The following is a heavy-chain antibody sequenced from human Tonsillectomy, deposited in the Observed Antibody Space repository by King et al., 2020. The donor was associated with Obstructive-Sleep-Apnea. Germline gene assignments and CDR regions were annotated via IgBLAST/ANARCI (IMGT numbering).Heavy chain of an antibody. CDR2: ISGTGYPISHNSGSGSSM. J-gene: IGHJ2*01. Sequence: VQLVESGGGLVKPRGSLSLSCAASGFTFSHHSLSWIRQAPGKGLEWISHISGTGYPISHNSGSGSSMDYADSVKGRFTISRDNAKNSLYLQLNSLRAEDTAVYYCARHGVVGTASYFDLWGRGTLVTVSS. D-gene: IGHD2-21*02. CDR3: ARHGVVGTASYFDL. V-gene: IGHV3-11*01. CDR1: GFTFSHHS.